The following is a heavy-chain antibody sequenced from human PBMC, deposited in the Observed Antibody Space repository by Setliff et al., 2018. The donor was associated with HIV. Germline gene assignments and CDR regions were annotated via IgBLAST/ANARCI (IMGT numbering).Heavy chain of an antibody. CDR2: ISSSSSYI. J-gene: IGHJ4*01. V-gene: IGHV3-21*04. D-gene: IGHD2-15*01. Sequence: PGGSLRLSCAASGFTVSGSYMSWVRQAPGKGLEWVSCISSSSSYIYYGDSVKGRFTISRDNAKNSLYLQMSSLRVEDTAVYYCARSVPDSGGAYPPYYFDYWGHGTLVTVSS. CDR1: GFTVSGSY. CDR3: ARSVPDSGGAYPPYYFDY.